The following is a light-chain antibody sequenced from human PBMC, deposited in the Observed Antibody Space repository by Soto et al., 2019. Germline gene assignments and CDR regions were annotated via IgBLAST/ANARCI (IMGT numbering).Light chain of an antibody. Sequence: QSVLTQPASVSGSPGQSITISCTGTSSDVGLYNYVSWYRHLPGKAPELIIYDVSNRPSGVSNRFSGSKSANTASLTISGLQAEDEADYYCNSYTSSGTYVSGTGTKSPS. CDR3: NSYTSSGTYV. CDR2: DVS. J-gene: IGLJ1*01. CDR1: SSDVGLYNY. V-gene: IGLV2-14*03.